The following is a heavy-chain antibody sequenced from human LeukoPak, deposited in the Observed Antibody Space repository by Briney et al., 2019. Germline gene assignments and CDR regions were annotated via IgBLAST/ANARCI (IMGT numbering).Heavy chain of an antibody. V-gene: IGHV3-48*01. CDR2: ISSTGGTI. D-gene: IGHD2-15*01. CDR3: ARGYSRAAFDI. Sequence: GGSLRLSCAASGFTFSSYAMSWVRQAPGKGLEWVSFISSTGGTIYYADAVKGRFTVSRDNAKNSLLLQMNSLRAEDTALYYCARGYSRAAFDIWGQGTMVTVSS. CDR1: GFTFSSYA. J-gene: IGHJ3*02.